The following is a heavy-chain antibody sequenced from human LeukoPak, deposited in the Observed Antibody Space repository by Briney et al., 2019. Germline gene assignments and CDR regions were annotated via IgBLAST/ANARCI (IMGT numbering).Heavy chain of an antibody. V-gene: IGHV5-51*01. CDR3: ARSEGIAVAGTVRGEKWAFDI. CDR2: IYPGDSDT. Sequence: PGESLKISCKGSGYSFTSYWIGWVRQMPGKGLEWMGIIYPGDSDTRYSPSFQGQVTISADKSISTAYLQWSSLKASDTAMYYCARSEGIAVAGTVRGEKWAFDIWGQGTMVTVSS. D-gene: IGHD6-19*01. J-gene: IGHJ3*02. CDR1: GYSFTSYW.